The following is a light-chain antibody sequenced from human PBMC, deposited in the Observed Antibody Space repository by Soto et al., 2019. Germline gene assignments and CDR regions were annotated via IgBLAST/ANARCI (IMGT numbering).Light chain of an antibody. J-gene: IGLJ3*02. CDR3: SSHAGINNVV. Sequence: QSALTQPPSASGSPGQSVAISCTGTSSDVGGYNYVSWYQQHPGKAPKLMIYEVTKRPSGVPDRFSGSESGNTASLTVSGLQAEDEADYYCSSHAGINNVVFGGGTKVTVL. CDR2: EVT. V-gene: IGLV2-8*01. CDR1: SSDVGGYNY.